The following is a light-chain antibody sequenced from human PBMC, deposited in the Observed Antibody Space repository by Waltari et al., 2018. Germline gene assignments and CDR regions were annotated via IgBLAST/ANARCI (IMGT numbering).Light chain of an antibody. CDR1: SSYVGGYNF. V-gene: IGLV2-23*02. CDR2: DFN. Sequence: QSALTQPASVSGSPGQSITISCTGTSSYVGGYNFVSWYQRHPVKAPKLIIYDFNKRHSGISDRFSGSTSDNTASLTISGLQAEDEADYYCWLDAGSHTWVFGGGTKLAVL. CDR3: WLDAGSHTWV. J-gene: IGLJ3*02.